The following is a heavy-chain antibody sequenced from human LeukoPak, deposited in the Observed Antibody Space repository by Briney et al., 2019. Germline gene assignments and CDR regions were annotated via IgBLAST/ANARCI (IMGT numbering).Heavy chain of an antibody. Sequence: PGGSLRLSCAASGFTLSSNYISWVRQAPGKGLEWVSVIYSGGGTYYADSVKGRFTISRDNSKNTLSLQMSSLTAEDTAVYYCVKDSEEGPYWKVDSSGFYSGYFAYWGQGTLVTVSS. CDR2: IYSGGGT. D-gene: IGHD3-22*01. CDR3: VKDSEEGPYWKVDSSGFYSGYFAY. V-gene: IGHV3-66*01. CDR1: GFTLSSNY. J-gene: IGHJ4*02.